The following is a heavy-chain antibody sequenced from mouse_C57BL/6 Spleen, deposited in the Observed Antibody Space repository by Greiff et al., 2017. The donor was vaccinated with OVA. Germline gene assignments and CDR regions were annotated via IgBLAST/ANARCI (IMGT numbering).Heavy chain of an antibody. J-gene: IGHJ4*01. CDR3: ARGLYGSSDGDAMDY. Sequence: EVKLMESEGGLVQPGSSMKLSCTASGFTFSDYYMAWVRQVPEKGLEWVANINYDGSSTYYLDSLKSRFIISRDNAKNILYLQMSSLKSEDTATYYCARGLYGSSDGDAMDYWGQGTSVTVSS. CDR2: INYDGSST. V-gene: IGHV5-16*01. CDR1: GFTFSDYY. D-gene: IGHD1-1*01.